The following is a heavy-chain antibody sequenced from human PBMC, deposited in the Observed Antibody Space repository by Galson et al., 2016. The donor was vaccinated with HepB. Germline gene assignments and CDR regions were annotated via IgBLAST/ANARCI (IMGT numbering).Heavy chain of an antibody. CDR3: TRGVCSSTSCYANDY. D-gene: IGHD2-2*01. Sequence: SLRLSCAASGFIFSGSAMHWVRQASGKGLEWLGRIRSKANSYATTYAASVKGRFTISRDDSKNTAYLQMNSLKTEDTAMYYCTRGVCSSTSCYANDYWGQGTLVTVSS. CDR1: GFIFSGSA. CDR2: IRSKANSYAT. V-gene: IGHV3-73*01. J-gene: IGHJ4*02.